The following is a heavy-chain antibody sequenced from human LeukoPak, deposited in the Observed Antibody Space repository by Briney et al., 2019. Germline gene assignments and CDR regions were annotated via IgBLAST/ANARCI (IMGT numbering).Heavy chain of an antibody. CDR1: GYTFTSYG. CDR2: ISAYNGNT. V-gene: IGHV1-18*01. Sequence: ASVKVSCKASGYTFTSYGISWVRQAPGQGLEWVGWISAYNGNTNYAQKLQGRVTMTTDTSTSTAYMELRSLRSDDTAVYYCARVPNDYGDYDFDYWGQGTLVTVSS. J-gene: IGHJ4*02. D-gene: IGHD4-17*01. CDR3: ARVPNDYGDYDFDY.